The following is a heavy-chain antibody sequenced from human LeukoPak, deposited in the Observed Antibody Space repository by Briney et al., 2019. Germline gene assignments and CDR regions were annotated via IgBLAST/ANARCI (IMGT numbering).Heavy chain of an antibody. V-gene: IGHV4-59*11. J-gene: IGHJ6*04. CDR2: IYYSGST. Sequence: PSETLSLTCTVSGGSISSHYWSWIRQPPGKGLEWIGYIYYSGSTNYNPPLKSRVTISVDTSKNQFSLKLSSVTAADTAVYYCASGFHLDVWGKGTTVTVSS. D-gene: IGHD3-10*01. CDR3: ASGFHLDV. CDR1: GGSISSHY.